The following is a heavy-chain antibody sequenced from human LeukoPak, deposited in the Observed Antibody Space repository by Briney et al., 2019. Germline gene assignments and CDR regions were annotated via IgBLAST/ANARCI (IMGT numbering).Heavy chain of an antibody. D-gene: IGHD6-19*01. Sequence: TSETLSLTCTVSGGSISSYYWSWIRQPPGRGLEWIGYIYYSGSTNYNPSLKSRVTISVDTFKNQFSLKLSSVTAADTAVYYCARVRAVAGGQGYYGMDVWGQGTTVTVSS. CDR1: GGSISSYY. CDR3: ARVRAVAGGQGYYGMDV. V-gene: IGHV4-59*01. J-gene: IGHJ6*02. CDR2: IYYSGST.